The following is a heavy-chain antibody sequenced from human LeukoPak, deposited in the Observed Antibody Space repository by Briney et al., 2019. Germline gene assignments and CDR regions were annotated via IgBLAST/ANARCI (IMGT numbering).Heavy chain of an antibody. CDR3: ASDIVGATPRVGY. J-gene: IGHJ4*02. D-gene: IGHD1-26*01. V-gene: IGHV5-51*01. Sequence: GKSLKISCKGSGYSFSNYWIGWVRQMPGKGLERMGIIYPGDSDTRYSPSFQGQVTISADKSISTAYLQWSSLKASDTAMYYCASDIVGATPRVGYWGQGTLVTVSS. CDR2: IYPGDSDT. CDR1: GYSFSNYW.